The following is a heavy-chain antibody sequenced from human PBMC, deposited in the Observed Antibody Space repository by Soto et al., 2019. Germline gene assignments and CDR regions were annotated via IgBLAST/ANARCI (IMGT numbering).Heavy chain of an antibody. J-gene: IGHJ1*01. CDR1: GFTFSSYA. Sequence: GGSLRLSCAASGFTFSSYAMSWVRQAPGKGLEWVSAISGSGGSTYYADSVKGRFTISRDNSKNTLYLQMNSLRAEDTAVYYCAKDGFNYYDSSGYPEYFQHWGQGTLVTSPQ. CDR3: AKDGFNYYDSSGYPEYFQH. V-gene: IGHV3-23*01. D-gene: IGHD3-22*01. CDR2: ISGSGGST.